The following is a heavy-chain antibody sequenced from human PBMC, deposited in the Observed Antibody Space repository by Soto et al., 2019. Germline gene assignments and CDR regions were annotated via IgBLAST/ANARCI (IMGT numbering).Heavy chain of an antibody. J-gene: IGHJ4*02. CDR2: IYYSGST. CDR3: GRRVGSDDYGEYFDY. Sequence: PSETLSLTCTVSGGSISSSSYYWGWIRQPPGKGLEWIGSIYYSGSTYYNPSLKSRVTISVDTSKNQFSLKLSSVTAADTAVYYCGRRVGSDDYGEYFDYWGQGTLVPASS. D-gene: IGHD4-17*01. CDR1: GGSISSSSYY. V-gene: IGHV4-39*01.